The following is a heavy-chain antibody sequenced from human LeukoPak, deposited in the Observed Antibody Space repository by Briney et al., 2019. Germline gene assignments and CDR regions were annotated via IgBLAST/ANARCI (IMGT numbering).Heavy chain of an antibody. CDR1: GFNFNTYS. CDR3: ARSSSEAIDI. Sequence: GGALRLSCAASGFNFNTYSMNWVRQAPRKGLEWVSSISSSSSHIYYADSLKGRFTIARDNAKNSLYLQMNRLRAEDTAVYYCARSSSEAIDIWGKGTMVTVSS. CDR2: ISSSSSHI. V-gene: IGHV3-21*01. J-gene: IGHJ3*02.